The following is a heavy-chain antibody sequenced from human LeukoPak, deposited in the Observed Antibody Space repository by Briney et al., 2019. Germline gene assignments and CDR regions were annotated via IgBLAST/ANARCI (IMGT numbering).Heavy chain of an antibody. D-gene: IGHD6-19*01. CDR1: GVSIRSTSYY. Sequence: PSETLSLTCTVSGVSIRSTSYYWGWIRQPPGKGLEWIGSIYFSGNTYYNPSLKTRVTISIDTSKNQFSLKLSSVTAADTAVYYCARSAGRGDLTWYSSGWYYYYYYMDVWGKGTTVTVSS. J-gene: IGHJ6*03. CDR3: ARSAGRGDLTWYSSGWYYYYYYMDV. CDR2: IYFSGNT. V-gene: IGHV4-39*07.